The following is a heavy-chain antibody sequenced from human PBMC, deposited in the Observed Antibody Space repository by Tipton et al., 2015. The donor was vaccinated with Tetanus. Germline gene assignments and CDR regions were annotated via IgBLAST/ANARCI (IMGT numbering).Heavy chain of an antibody. D-gene: IGHD1-26*01. J-gene: IGHJ6*02. CDR3: ARHYGNSYYYYYYYGMDV. CDR2: IYYSGST. V-gene: IGHV4-39*01. Sequence: TLSLTCTVSGGSISSSSYYWGWIRQPPGKGLEWIGSIYYSGSTYYNPSLKSRVTISVDTSKNQFSLKLSSVTAADTAVYYCARHYGNSYYYYYYYGMDVWGQGTTVTVSS. CDR1: GGSISSSSYY.